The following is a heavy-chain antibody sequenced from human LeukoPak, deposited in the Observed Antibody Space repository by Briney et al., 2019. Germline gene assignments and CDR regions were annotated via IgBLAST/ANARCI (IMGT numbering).Heavy chain of an antibody. D-gene: IGHD4/OR15-4a*01. Sequence: GGSLRLSCAASGFTFSSYWMHWVRQAPGKGLVWVSRINSDGSSTSYADSVKGRFTISRDNSKNTLYLQMNSLRADDTAVYYCARRAGAYSHPYDYWGQGTLVTVSS. CDR1: GFTFSSYW. CDR2: INSDGSST. CDR3: ARRAGAYSHPYDY. J-gene: IGHJ4*02. V-gene: IGHV3-74*01.